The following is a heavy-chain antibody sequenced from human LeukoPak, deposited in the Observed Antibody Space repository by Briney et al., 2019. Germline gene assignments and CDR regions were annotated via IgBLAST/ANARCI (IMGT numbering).Heavy chain of an antibody. J-gene: IGHJ4*02. Sequence: GGSLRLSCAASGFTFSSYAMSWVRQAPGKGLEWVSAISGSGGSTYYADSVKGRFTISRDNSKSTLYLQLSSLRGEDTATYFCAKGGDSRYYGDFDNWGQGTLVTVSS. D-gene: IGHD3-22*01. CDR3: AKGGDSRYYGDFDN. CDR2: ISGSGGST. CDR1: GFTFSSYA. V-gene: IGHV3-23*01.